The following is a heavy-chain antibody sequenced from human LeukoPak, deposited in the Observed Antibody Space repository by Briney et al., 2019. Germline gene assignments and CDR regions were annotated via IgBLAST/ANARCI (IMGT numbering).Heavy chain of an antibody. CDR2: ISADGGIT. V-gene: IGHV3-23*01. Sequence: GGSLRLSCAASGSTFSSHAMSWVRQAPGKGLEWVSTISADGGITYYADSVKGRFTISRDNSKNTLYLQMNSMRAEDSAVYYCAREDRSGSYYDYWGQGTLVTVSS. J-gene: IGHJ4*02. CDR1: GSTFSSHA. D-gene: IGHD1-26*01. CDR3: AREDRSGSYYDY.